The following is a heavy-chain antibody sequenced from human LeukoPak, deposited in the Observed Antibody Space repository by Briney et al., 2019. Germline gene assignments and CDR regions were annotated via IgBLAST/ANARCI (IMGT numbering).Heavy chain of an antibody. D-gene: IGHD1-1*01. CDR2: VSGNGGAT. J-gene: IGHJ6*03. CDR3: AKNRGGTYKYYMDV. Sequence: GGSLRLSCAASGFTFNNYAMSWVRQAPGMGLEWLSYVSGNGGATYYAASGKGRFTISRDNSKNTVYLQMGSLRAEDTAVYYCAKNRGGTYKYYMDVWGNGTTVTVSS. V-gene: IGHV3-23*01. CDR1: GFTFNNYA.